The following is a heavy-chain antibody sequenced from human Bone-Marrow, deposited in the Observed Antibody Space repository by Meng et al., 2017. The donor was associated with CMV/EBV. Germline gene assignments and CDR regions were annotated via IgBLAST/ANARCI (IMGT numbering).Heavy chain of an antibody. J-gene: IGHJ6*02. CDR1: GYTFSYYD. CDR2: MNPNSGGT. V-gene: IGHV1-2*02. CDR3: ARDRRYCSSTSCYLGYYYGMDV. Sequence: ASVKVSCKASGYTFSYYDIIWVRQASGQGLEWVGWMNPNSGGTNYAQKFQGRVTMTRDTSISTAYMELSRLRSDDTAVYYCARDRRYCSSTSCYLGYYYGMDVWGQGTTVTVS. D-gene: IGHD2-2*01.